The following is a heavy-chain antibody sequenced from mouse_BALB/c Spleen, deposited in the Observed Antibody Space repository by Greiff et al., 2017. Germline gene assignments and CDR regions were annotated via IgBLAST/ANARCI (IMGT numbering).Heavy chain of an antibody. CDR3: VSLTTARNFDV. Sequence: ESGGGLVQPKGSLKLSCAASGFTFNTYAMNWVRQAPGKGLEWVARIRSKSNNYATYYADSVKDRFTISRDDSQSMLYLQMNNLKTEDTAMYYCVSLTTARNFDVWGAGTTVTVSS. V-gene: IGHV10-1*02. CDR1: GFTFNTYA. J-gene: IGHJ1*01. CDR2: IRSKSNNYAT. D-gene: IGHD1-2*01.